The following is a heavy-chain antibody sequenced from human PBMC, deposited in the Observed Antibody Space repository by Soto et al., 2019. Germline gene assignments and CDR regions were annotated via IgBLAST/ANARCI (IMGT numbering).Heavy chain of an antibody. D-gene: IGHD2-15*01. CDR3: TRGGKEGCSGGSCYFY. CDR2: IRSKANSYAT. V-gene: IGHV3-73*01. J-gene: IGHJ4*02. Sequence: EVQLVESGGGLVQPGGSLKLSCAASGFTFSGSAMHWVRQASGKGLEWVGRIRSKANSYATAYAASVKGRFTISRDDSKNTAYMQMTSLKTEDTAVYYCTRGGKEGCSGGSCYFYWGQGTLVTVSS. CDR1: GFTFSGSA.